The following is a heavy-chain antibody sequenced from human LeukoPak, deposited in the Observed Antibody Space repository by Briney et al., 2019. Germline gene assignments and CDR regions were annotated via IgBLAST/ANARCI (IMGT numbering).Heavy chain of an antibody. D-gene: IGHD3-22*01. CDR2: ISSSGSTI. CDR3: AKAPYYYDSSGDY. CDR1: GFTFSDYY. Sequence: GGSLRLSCAASGFTFSDYYMSWIRQAPGKGLEWVSYISSSGSTIYYADSVKGRFTISRDNSKNTLYLQMNSLRAEDTAVYYCAKAPYYYDSSGDYWGQGTLVTVSS. V-gene: IGHV3-11*01. J-gene: IGHJ4*02.